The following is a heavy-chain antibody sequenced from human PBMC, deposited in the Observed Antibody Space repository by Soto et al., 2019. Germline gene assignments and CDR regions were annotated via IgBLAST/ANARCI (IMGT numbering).Heavy chain of an antibody. V-gene: IGHV3-49*03. J-gene: IGHJ5*02. Sequence: GALRLSCTASGFTFGDYAMSWFRQAPGKGLEWVGFIRSKAYGGTTEYAASVKGRFTISRDDSKSIAYLQMNSLKTEDTAVYYCTRDYEYSNYGWFDPWGQGTLVTVSS. D-gene: IGHD4-4*01. CDR1: GFTFGDYA. CDR2: IRSKAYGGTT. CDR3: TRDYEYSNYGWFDP.